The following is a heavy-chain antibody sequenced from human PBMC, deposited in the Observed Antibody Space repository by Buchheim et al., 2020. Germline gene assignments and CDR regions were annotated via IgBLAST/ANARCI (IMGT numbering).Heavy chain of an antibody. CDR3: ARSPKGHLGELSLFDY. D-gene: IGHD3-16*02. V-gene: IGHV4-61*02. CDR1: GGSISSGSYY. J-gene: IGHJ4*02. CDR2: IYTSGST. Sequence: QVQLQESGPGLVKPSQTLSLTCTVSGGSISSGSYYWSWIRQPAGKGLEWIGRIYTSGSTNYNPSLKSRVTISVDTSTNQFSLKLSSVTAADTAVYYCARSPKGHLGELSLFDYWGQGTL.